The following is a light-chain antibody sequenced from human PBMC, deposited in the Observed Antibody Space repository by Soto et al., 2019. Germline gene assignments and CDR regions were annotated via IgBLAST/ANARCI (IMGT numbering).Light chain of an antibody. CDR2: KVS. Sequence: DVVLTQSPLSLPVTLGQPASISCRSSQSLVHSDGSTCLIWFQQRPGQSPRRLIDKVSNRDSGVPDRFSGSGSGTDFTLEISRVEAEDVGVYYCMQYIQWPHTFGQGTKVDIK. V-gene: IGKV2-30*02. CDR3: MQYIQWPHT. J-gene: IGKJ2*01. CDR1: QSLVHSDGSTC.